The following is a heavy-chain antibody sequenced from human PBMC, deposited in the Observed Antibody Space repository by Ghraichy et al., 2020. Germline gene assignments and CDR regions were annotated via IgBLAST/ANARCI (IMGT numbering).Heavy chain of an antibody. V-gene: IGHV3-48*02. CDR2: ITSSGTI. Sequence: GESLRLSCAASGFTFSSYSMNWVRQAPRKGLEWVSYITSSGTIHYADSVKGRFTISRDNAKNSLDLQMNSLRDEDTAVYYCARLYGGNSWYFDLWGRGTLVTVSS. CDR3: ARLYGGNSWYFDL. CDR1: GFTFSSYS. J-gene: IGHJ2*01. D-gene: IGHD4-23*01.